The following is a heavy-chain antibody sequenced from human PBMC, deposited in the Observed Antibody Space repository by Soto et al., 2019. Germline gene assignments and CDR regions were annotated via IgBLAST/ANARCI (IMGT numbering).Heavy chain of an antibody. CDR3: ARHSSGSSSSWSPV. CDR2: IYYSGRT. V-gene: IGHV4-39*01. D-gene: IGHD6-13*01. CDR1: GGSISSSTYY. J-gene: IGHJ3*01. Sequence: QLHLQESGPGLVKPSETLSLTCTVSGGSISSSTYYWGWIRQPPGQGLEWIASIYYSGRTHYNPSLESRVTRSVDTSKNQFSLRLSSVTAADTAVYYCARHSSGSSSSWSPVWGKGTMVTVSS.